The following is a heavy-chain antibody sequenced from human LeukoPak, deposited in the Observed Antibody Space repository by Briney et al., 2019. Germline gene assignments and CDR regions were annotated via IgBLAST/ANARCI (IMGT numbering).Heavy chain of an antibody. CDR3: ARGQPQMATIRLYYYYYMDV. J-gene: IGHJ6*03. Sequence: GGSLRLSCAASGFTFSSYWMSWVRQAPGKGLEWVANIKQDGSEKYYVDSVKGRFTISRDNAKNSLYLQMNSLRAEDTAVYYCARGQPQMATIRLYYYYYMDVWGKGTTVTVSS. CDR2: IKQDGSEK. CDR1: GFTFSSYW. D-gene: IGHD5-24*01. V-gene: IGHV3-7*01.